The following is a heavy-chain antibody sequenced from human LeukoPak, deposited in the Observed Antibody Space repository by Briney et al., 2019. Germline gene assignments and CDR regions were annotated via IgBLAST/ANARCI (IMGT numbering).Heavy chain of an antibody. Sequence: KPSETLSLTCTVSGGSISSGGYYWSWIRQPPGKGLEWIGYIYHSGSTYYNPSLKSRVTISVDRSKNQFSLKLSSVTAADTAVYYCARATAPITIFGVVIDPVDAFDIWGQGTMVTVSS. CDR1: GGSISSGGYY. CDR2: IYHSGST. CDR3: ARATAPITIFGVVIDPVDAFDI. J-gene: IGHJ3*02. D-gene: IGHD3-3*01. V-gene: IGHV4-30-2*01.